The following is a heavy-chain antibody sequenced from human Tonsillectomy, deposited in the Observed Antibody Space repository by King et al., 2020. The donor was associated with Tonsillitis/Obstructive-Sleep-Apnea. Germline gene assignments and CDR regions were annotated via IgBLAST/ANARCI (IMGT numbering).Heavy chain of an antibody. Sequence: VQLVQSGAEVKKPGASVKVSCKASGYNFTNYGITWLRQAPGQGLEWMGWITVYDGNTEYAQNVQGRVTMTTDTSTSTAYMELRSLRSDDTAVYYCARAQCSGGTCYYFDNWGQGTLVIVSS. CDR2: ITVYDGNT. D-gene: IGHD2-15*01. V-gene: IGHV1-18*01. CDR1: GYNFTNYG. CDR3: ARAQCSGGTCYYFDN. J-gene: IGHJ4*02.